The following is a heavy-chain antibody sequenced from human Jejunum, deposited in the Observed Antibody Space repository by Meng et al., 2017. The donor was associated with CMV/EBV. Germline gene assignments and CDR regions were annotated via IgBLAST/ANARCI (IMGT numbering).Heavy chain of an antibody. CDR3: ARFSIVRTTNASDI. D-gene: IGHD1-26*01. V-gene: IGHV3-53*01. Sequence: SGFPVSRDYMVWVRQAPGKGLEWVSSIYIGSSTDYADSVKGRFTISRDNPNNTLNLQMNNLRAEDTALYYCARFSIVRTTNASDIWGQGTMVTVSS. CDR2: IYIGSST. J-gene: IGHJ3*02. CDR1: GFPVSRDY.